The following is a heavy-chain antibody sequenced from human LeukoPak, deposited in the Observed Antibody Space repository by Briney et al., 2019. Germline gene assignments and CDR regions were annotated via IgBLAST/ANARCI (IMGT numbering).Heavy chain of an antibody. CDR2: ISGSGGST. CDR1: GFTSSSYA. J-gene: IGHJ4*02. D-gene: IGHD6-13*01. Sequence: PGGSLSLSCAASGFTSSSYAMSWVRQAPGKGLEWDSAISGSGGSTYYADSVKGRFTISRDNSKNTLYLQMNSLRAEDTAVYYCAKPRYSSSWYSVYFDYWGQGTLVTVSS. CDR3: AKPRYSSSWYSVYFDY. V-gene: IGHV3-23*01.